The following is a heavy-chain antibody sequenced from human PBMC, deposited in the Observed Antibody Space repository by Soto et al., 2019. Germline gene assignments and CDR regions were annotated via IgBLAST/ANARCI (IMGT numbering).Heavy chain of an antibody. V-gene: IGHV3-23*01. J-gene: IGHJ4*02. D-gene: IGHD1-26*01. Sequence: PGGSLRLSCAASGFTFSSYAMSWVRQAPGKGLEWVSAISGSGGSTYYADSVKGRITISRDNSKNTLYLQMNSLRAEDTAVYYCAKDVVIVGAYYFDYWGQGTLVTVSS. CDR1: GFTFSSYA. CDR2: ISGSGGST. CDR3: AKDVVIVGAYYFDY.